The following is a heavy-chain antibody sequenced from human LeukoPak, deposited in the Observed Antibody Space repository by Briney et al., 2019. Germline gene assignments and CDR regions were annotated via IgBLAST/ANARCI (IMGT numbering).Heavy chain of an antibody. CDR1: GGSISNYY. Sequence: SETLSLTCTVSGGSISNYYWNWIRQPAGKGLEWIGRMHTSGSTNYNPSLKSRVTMSVDTSKNQFSLKLRSVTAADTAVYYCAREREETYGSGSYTFDHWGQGTLVTVSA. J-gene: IGHJ4*02. CDR2: MHTSGST. V-gene: IGHV4-4*07. CDR3: AREREETYGSGSYTFDH. D-gene: IGHD3-10*01.